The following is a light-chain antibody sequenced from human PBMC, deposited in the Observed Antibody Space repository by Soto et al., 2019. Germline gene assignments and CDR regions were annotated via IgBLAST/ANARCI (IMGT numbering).Light chain of an antibody. CDR2: GAS. V-gene: IGKV3-20*01. CDR3: QQYGSSPQT. Sequence: EIVLTQSPGTLSLSPGERATLSCGASQSVSTSCLAWYQQKGGQAPRLLIYGASSRATGIPDRFSGSGSGTDFTLTISGLEPEDSAVYYCQQYGSSPQTFGQGTRLEIE. CDR1: QSVSTSC. J-gene: IGKJ5*01.